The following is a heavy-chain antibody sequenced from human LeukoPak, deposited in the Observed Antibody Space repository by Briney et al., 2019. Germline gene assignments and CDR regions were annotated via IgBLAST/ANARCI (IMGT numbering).Heavy chain of an antibody. CDR1: GFTVSSKY. J-gene: IGHJ3*01. V-gene: IGHV3-66*01. Sequence: PGGSLRLSCAASGFTVSSKYMSWVRQAPGKGLEWVSIFYSGGDSTNYADSVKGRFTISRDNSKNTLYLQMNSPRADDTAVYYCARERYCGGDCYSFAFDVRGQGTVVTVSS. D-gene: IGHD2-21*02. CDR2: FYSGGDST. CDR3: ARERYCGGDCYSFAFDV.